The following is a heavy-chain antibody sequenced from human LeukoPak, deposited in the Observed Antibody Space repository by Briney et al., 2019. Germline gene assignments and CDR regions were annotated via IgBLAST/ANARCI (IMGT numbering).Heavy chain of an antibody. J-gene: IGHJ3*02. CDR2: INPNTGNP. D-gene: IGHD6-19*01. V-gene: IGHV7-4-1*02. CDR3: ARASGARSSGWYEWDAFDI. CDR1: RYTFTRYA. Sequence: ASVKVSCKASRYTFTRYAINWVRQAPGQGLEWMGWINPNTGNPTYAQGFTGRFVFSLDTSVSTAYLQISSLKAEDAAVYYCARASGARSSGWYEWDAFDIWGQGTMVTVSS.